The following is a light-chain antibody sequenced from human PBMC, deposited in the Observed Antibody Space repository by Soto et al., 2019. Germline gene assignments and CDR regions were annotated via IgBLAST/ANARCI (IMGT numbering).Light chain of an antibody. CDR1: QGIRNY. J-gene: IGKJ3*01. V-gene: IGKV1-9*01. Sequence: IQLTQSPSSLSASVGERFTITCRASQGIRNYLAWYQQKPGRAPRLLIYAESTVQNLVPSRFSGSGSGTDFTLTISSLQPEDFATYYCQQVNSCLRTFGTGTKVDI. CDR2: AES. CDR3: QQVNSCLRT.